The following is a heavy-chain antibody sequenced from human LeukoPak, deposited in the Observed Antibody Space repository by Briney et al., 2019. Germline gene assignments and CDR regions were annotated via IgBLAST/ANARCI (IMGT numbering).Heavy chain of an antibody. J-gene: IGHJ5*02. D-gene: IGHD3-10*01. V-gene: IGHV4-30-2*01. Sequence: SQTLSLTCNVSGGSISSGGYYWSWIRQPPGKGLEWIGYIYHSGSTYYNPSLKSRVTISVDRSKNQFSLKLSSVTAADTAVYYCATGPITMVRGVIIKGWFDPWGQGTLVTVSS. CDR1: GGSISSGGYY. CDR2: IYHSGST. CDR3: ATGPITMVRGVIIKGWFDP.